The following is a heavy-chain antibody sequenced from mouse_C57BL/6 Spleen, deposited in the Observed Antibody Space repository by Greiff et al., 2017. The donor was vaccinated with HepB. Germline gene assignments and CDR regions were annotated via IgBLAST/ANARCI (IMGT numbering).Heavy chain of an antibody. J-gene: IGHJ2*01. Sequence: VQLQQSGPELVKPGASVKLSCKASGYTFTSYDINWVKQRPGQGLEWIGWIYPRDGSNKYNEKFKGKATLTVDTSSSTAYMELHSLTSEDSAVYFCARAPSYYGSSYRYYFDYWGQGTTLTVSS. D-gene: IGHD1-1*01. CDR1: GYTFTSYD. CDR2: IYPRDGSN. CDR3: ARAPSYYGSSYRYYFDY. V-gene: IGHV1-85*01.